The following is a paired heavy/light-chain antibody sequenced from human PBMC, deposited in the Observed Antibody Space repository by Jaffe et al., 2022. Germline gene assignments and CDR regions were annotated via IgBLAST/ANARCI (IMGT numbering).Light chain of an antibody. J-gene: IGLJ2*01. CDR3: CSYAGSSTFRYVV. V-gene: IGLV2-23*01. CDR2: EGS. Sequence: QSALTQPASVSGSPGQSITISCTGTSSDVGSYNLVSWYQQHPGKAPKLMIYEGSKRPSGVSNRFSGSKSGNTASLTISGLQAEDEADYYCCSYAGSSTFRYVVFGGGTKLTVL. CDR1: SSDVGSYNL.
Heavy chain of an antibody. J-gene: IGHJ4*02. D-gene: IGHD6-13*01. Sequence: EVQLLESGGGLVQPGGSLRLSCAASGFTFSSYAMSWVRQAPGKGLEWVSAISGSGGSTYYADSVKGRFTISRDNSKNTLYLQMNSLRAEDTAVYYCAKDPLIWAQLGTFDYWGQGTLVTVSS. CDR1: GFTFSSYA. V-gene: IGHV3-23*01. CDR3: AKDPLIWAQLGTFDY. CDR2: ISGSGGST.